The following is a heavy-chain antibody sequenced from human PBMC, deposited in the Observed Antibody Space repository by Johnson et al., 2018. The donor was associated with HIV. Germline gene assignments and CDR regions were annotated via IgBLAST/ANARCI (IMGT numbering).Heavy chain of an antibody. Sequence: VQLVESGGGVVQPGGSLRLSCAASGFTFSNAWMSWVRQAPGKGLEWVGRIKSKTDGETTDYAAPVKGRFTISRDDSKNSVYLQMNSLRAEDTAVYYCAREIIAAADDIWGQGTMVTVSS. CDR2: IKSKTDGETT. V-gene: IGHV3-15*01. D-gene: IGHD6-13*01. J-gene: IGHJ3*02. CDR3: AREIIAAADDI. CDR1: GFTFSNAW.